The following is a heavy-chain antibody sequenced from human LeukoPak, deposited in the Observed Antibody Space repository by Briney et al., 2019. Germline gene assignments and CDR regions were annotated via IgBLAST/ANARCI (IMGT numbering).Heavy chain of an antibody. CDR1: GGSISSSSYY. D-gene: IGHD6-6*01. Sequence: PSETLSLTCTVSGGSISSSSYYWGWIRQPPGKGLEWIGSIYYSGSTYYNPSLKSRVTISVDTSKNQFSLKLSSVTAADTAVYYCARPLRSGYSSSYYFDYWGQGTLVTVSS. CDR2: IYYSGST. J-gene: IGHJ4*02. CDR3: ARPLRSGYSSSYYFDY. V-gene: IGHV4-39*01.